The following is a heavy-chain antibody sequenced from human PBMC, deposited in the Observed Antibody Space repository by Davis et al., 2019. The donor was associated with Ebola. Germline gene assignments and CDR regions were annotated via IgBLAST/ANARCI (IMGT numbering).Heavy chain of an antibody. CDR1: GYTFTGYY. J-gene: IGHJ4*02. CDR3: ARATIFGWFDY. D-gene: IGHD3-3*01. V-gene: IGHV1-3*01. CDR2: INAGNGDT. Sequence: AASVKVSCKASGYTFTGYYMHWVRQAPGQRLEWMGWINAGNGDTKSSQKFQGRVTITRDTSASTAYMELTSLRSEDTAVYYCARATIFGWFDYWGQGTLVTVSS.